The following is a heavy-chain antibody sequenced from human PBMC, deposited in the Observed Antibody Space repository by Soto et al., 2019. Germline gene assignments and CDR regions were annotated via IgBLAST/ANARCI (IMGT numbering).Heavy chain of an antibody. CDR3: ARSPSSSWYGGGAFEI. CDR1: GASISSSNW. Sequence: QVQLQESGPGLVKPSGTLSLTCAVSGASISSSNWWTWVRQPPGKGLEWIGEISHSGSTNYNPSLKSRITISVDRSKKQFSLELRSVTAAHTAAYYCARSPSSSWYGGGAFEIWGHGTMVTVSS. D-gene: IGHD6-13*01. J-gene: IGHJ3*02. V-gene: IGHV4-4*02. CDR2: ISHSGST.